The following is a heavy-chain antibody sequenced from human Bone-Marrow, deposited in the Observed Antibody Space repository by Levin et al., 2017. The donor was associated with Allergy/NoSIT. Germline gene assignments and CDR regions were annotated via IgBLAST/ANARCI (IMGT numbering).Heavy chain of an antibody. D-gene: IGHD4-17*01. CDR1: GFTFSSYG. CDR3: AKDCTVTTFPHYYYYGKDV. V-gene: IGHV3-30*18. CDR2: ISYDGSNK. Sequence: GGSLRLSCAASGFTFSSYGMHWVRQAPGKGLEWVAVISYDGSNKYYADSVKGRFTISRDNSKNTLYLQMNSLRAEDTAVYYCAKDCTVTTFPHYYYYGKDVWGQGTTVTVSS. J-gene: IGHJ6*02.